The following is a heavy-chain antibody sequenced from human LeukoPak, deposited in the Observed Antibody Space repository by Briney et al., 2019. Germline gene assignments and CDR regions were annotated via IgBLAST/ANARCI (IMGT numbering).Heavy chain of an antibody. CDR3: ARSTYDYVWESYRYRMEYYFDY. D-gene: IGHD3-16*02. Sequence: GGSLRLSCAASGFTFSSYGMSWVRQAPGKGLEWVSAISGSGGSTYYADSVKGRFTISRDNSENTLYLQMNSLRAEDTAVYYCARSTYDYVWESYRYRMEYYFDYWGQGTLVTVSS. CDR1: GFTFSSYG. V-gene: IGHV3-23*01. CDR2: ISGSGGST. J-gene: IGHJ4*02.